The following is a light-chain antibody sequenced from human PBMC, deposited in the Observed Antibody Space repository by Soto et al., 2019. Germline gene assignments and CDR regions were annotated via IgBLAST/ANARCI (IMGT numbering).Light chain of an antibody. CDR2: EVS. CDR3: SSYTGSSTLVV. CDR1: NSDIGTYNY. J-gene: IGLJ2*01. Sequence: QSVLTQPASVSGSPGQSITISCSGTNSDIGTYNYVSWYQQHPGNVPKLMIFEVSHRPSGVSYRFSGSKSDNTASLTISGLQAEDEADYYCSSYTGSSTLVVFGGGTKVTVL. V-gene: IGLV2-14*01.